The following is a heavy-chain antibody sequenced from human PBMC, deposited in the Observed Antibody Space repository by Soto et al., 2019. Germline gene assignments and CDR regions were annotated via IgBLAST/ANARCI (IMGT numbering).Heavy chain of an antibody. CDR2: IYHSGST. V-gene: IGHV4-4*02. CDR1: GGNISSSNL. CDR3: ASQEMATKNVDAFDI. Sequence: PSVTLSLTCTVSGGNISSSNLWSWVRPPPGKGLEWIGEIYHSGSTNYNPSLKSRVTISADKSISTAYLQWSSLKASDTAMYYYASQEMATKNVDAFDISGQGTMVTVSS. J-gene: IGHJ3*02. D-gene: IGHD5-12*01.